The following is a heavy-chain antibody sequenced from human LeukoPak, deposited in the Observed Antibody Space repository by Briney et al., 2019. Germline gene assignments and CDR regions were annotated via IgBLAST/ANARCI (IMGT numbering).Heavy chain of an antibody. D-gene: IGHD2-21*02. CDR1: GFTFSSYG. J-gene: IGHJ6*03. CDR3: ARGDAFYYYYMDV. V-gene: IGHV3-30*03. CDR2: ISYDGSNK. Sequence: PGRSLRLSCAASGFTFSSYGMHWVRQAPGKGLEWVAVISYDGSNKYYADSVKGRFTISRDNSKNTLYLQMNSLRAEDTAVYYCARGDAFYYYYMDVWGKGTTVTVSS.